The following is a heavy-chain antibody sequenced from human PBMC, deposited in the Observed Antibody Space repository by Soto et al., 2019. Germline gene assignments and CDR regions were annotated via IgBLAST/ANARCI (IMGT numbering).Heavy chain of an antibody. CDR1: GFTFSSYG. J-gene: IGHJ6*02. D-gene: IGHD3-10*01. CDR3: ARRGYGSGSYYYYYGMDV. CDR2: IWYDGSNK. V-gene: IGHV3-33*01. Sequence: GGSLRLSCAASGFTFSSYGMHWVRQAPGKGLEWVAVIWYDGSNKYYADSVKGRFTISRDNSKNTLYLQMNSLRAEDTAVYYCARRGYGSGSYYYYYGMDVWGQGTTVTVSS.